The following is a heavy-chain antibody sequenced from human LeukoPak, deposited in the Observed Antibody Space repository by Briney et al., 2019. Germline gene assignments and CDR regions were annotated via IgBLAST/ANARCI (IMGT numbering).Heavy chain of an antibody. CDR3: AKVRKSSGYYFDY. D-gene: IGHD3-22*01. V-gene: IGHV3-23*01. CDR1: GFTFSSYA. CDR2: ISLDGATT. Sequence: GGSLRLSCAASGFTFSSYAMSWVRQAPGKGLEWVSGISLDGATTYYAGSVEGRFTISRDNSKNTLYLQMNSLRADDTAVYYCAKVRKSSGYYFDYWGQGTLVTVSS. J-gene: IGHJ4*02.